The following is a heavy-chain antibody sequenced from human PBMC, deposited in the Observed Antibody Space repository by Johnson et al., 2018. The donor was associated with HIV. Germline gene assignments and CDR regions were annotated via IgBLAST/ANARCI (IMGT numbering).Heavy chain of an antibody. Sequence: QVQLVESGGGVVQPGGSLRLSCAASGFTFTNYAMDWVRQAPGKGLEWVAFVSSNGSNKYYANSAKGRFTISRDNSKNTLQLQKNSLSAEETAVYYCARLPGYSSGWTLGAFDIWGQGKMVTVSS. V-gene: IGHV3-30*04. CDR2: VSSNGSNK. J-gene: IGHJ3*02. CDR1: GFTFTNYA. D-gene: IGHD6-19*01. CDR3: ARLPGYSSGWTLGAFDI.